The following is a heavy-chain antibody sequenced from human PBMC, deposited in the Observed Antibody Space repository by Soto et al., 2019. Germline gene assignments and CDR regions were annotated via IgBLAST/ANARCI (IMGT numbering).Heavy chain of an antibody. CDR3: AKSIEGGPLDV. V-gene: IGHV5-51*01. CDR1: GYTFSNHW. Sequence: AESLKISCQGSGYTFSNHWINWVRLVPGKGLEWMGIIFPRDSDTRYSPSLQGQVIISVDKSTNTAYLQWTRLTASDTAIYYCAKSIEGGPLDVWGQGTTVTVSS. D-gene: IGHD1-26*01. J-gene: IGHJ6*02. CDR2: IFPRDSDT.